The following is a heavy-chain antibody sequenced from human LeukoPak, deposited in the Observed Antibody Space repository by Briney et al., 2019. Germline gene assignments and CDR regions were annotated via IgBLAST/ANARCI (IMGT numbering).Heavy chain of an antibody. J-gene: IGHJ3*01. V-gene: IGHV3-23*01. D-gene: IGHD4-23*01. CDR2: ITATTRST. CDR3: AKDPNGDYVGAFDF. Sequence: GGSLRLSCAVSGFTFSIYAMHWVRQAPGKGLEWVSTITATTRSTSYADSVKGRFSISRDNSKRTLYLQMNSLRVEDTAMYYCAKDPNGDYVGAFDFWGQGTLVSVSS. CDR1: GFTFSIYA.